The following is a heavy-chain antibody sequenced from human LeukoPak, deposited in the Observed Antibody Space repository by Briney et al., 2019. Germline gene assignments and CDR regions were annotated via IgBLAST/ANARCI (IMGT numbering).Heavy chain of an antibody. Sequence: GGSLRLSCAASGYTFSSYWMAWVRQAPGKGLEWVANINQDGSGKYYVDSVKGRFTISRDNAKNSLYLQMNSLRAEDTAVYYCARENYGDSNLWGQGTLVTVSS. CDR3: ARENYGDSNL. D-gene: IGHD4-17*01. V-gene: IGHV3-7*01. CDR1: GYTFSSYW. J-gene: IGHJ4*02. CDR2: INQDGSGK.